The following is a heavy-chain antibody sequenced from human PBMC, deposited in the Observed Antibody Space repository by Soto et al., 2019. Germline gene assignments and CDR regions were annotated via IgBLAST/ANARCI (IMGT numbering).Heavy chain of an antibody. Sequence: GSLRLSCAGSGFTLSGYAMDWVRQAPGKGLEYVSGISSNGVGTYYANSVQGRFTISRDNSKNTVYLQMGSLRPEDMAVYYCARRARPDFYCMDVWGKGTTVTVSS. CDR1: GFTLSGYA. V-gene: IGHV3-64*01. J-gene: IGHJ6*03. CDR2: ISSNGVGT. D-gene: IGHD6-6*01. CDR3: ARRARPDFYCMDV.